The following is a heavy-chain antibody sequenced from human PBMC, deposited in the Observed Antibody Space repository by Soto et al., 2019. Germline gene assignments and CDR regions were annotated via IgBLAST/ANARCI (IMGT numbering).Heavy chain of an antibody. Sequence: QVHLVQSGAEVKKPGASVKVSCKASGYTFITYGFSWVRQAPGQGLEWMGWISAYNDNTNYAQKLQDRLTMTTDTSTSTAYMELRSLRSDDTAVYYCARRAWENSDAFDIWGQGTMVTVSS. V-gene: IGHV1-18*04. J-gene: IGHJ3*02. CDR2: ISAYNDNT. D-gene: IGHD1-26*01. CDR1: GYTFITYG. CDR3: ARRAWENSDAFDI.